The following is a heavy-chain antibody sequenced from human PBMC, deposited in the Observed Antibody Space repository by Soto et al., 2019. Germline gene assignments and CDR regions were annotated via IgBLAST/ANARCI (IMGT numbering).Heavy chain of an antibody. J-gene: IGHJ6*02. CDR1: GYTLTELS. CDR2: FDPEDGET. CDR3: ATVSWELHNHYYYGMDV. D-gene: IGHD1-26*01. V-gene: IGHV1-24*01. Sequence: ASVKVSCKVSGYTLTELSMHWVRQAPGKGLEWMGGFDPEDGETIYAQKFQGRVTMTEDTSTDTAYMELSSLRSEDTAVYYCATVSWELHNHYYYGMDVWGQGTTVTVSS.